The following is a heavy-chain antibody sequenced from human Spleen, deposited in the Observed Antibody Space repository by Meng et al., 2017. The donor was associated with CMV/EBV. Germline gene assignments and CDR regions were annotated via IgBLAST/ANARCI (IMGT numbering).Heavy chain of an antibody. D-gene: IGHD2-2*01. J-gene: IGHJ2*01. Sequence: GESLKISCAVSGFSFTSYWMSWVRQAPGKGLEWVSYISSSGSTIYYADSVKGRFTISRDNAKNSLYLQMNSLRAEDTAVYYCARGLEDSSTYNNWYFDLWGRGTLVTVSS. V-gene: IGHV3-48*04. CDR2: ISSSGSTI. CDR1: GFSFTSYW. CDR3: ARGLEDSSTYNNWYFDL.